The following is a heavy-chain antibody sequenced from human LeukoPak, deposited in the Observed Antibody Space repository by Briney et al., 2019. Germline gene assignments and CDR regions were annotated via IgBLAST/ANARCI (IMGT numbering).Heavy chain of an antibody. CDR1: GFTFSSYG. J-gene: IGHJ4*02. Sequence: PGGSLRLSCAASGFTFSSYGMHWVRQAPGKGLEWVAFIRYDGSNKYYADSVKGRFTISRDNSKNTLYLQMNSLRAEDTAVYYCAKHTSDRGTVTSPSDYWGQGTLVTVSS. V-gene: IGHV3-30*02. CDR3: AKHTSDRGTVTSPSDY. D-gene: IGHD4-11*01. CDR2: IRYDGSNK.